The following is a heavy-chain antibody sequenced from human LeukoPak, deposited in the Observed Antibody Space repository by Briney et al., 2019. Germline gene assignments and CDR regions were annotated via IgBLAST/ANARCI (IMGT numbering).Heavy chain of an antibody. D-gene: IGHD6-19*01. Sequence: SETLSLTCAVSGGSISSSNWWSWVRQPPGKGLEWIGEIYHSGSTNYNPSLKSRVTISVDKSKNQFSLKLSSVTAADTAVYYCARHEEQWLVPGFDYWGQGTLVTVSS. CDR2: IYHSGST. CDR3: ARHEEQWLVPGFDY. J-gene: IGHJ4*02. CDR1: GGSISSSNW. V-gene: IGHV4-4*02.